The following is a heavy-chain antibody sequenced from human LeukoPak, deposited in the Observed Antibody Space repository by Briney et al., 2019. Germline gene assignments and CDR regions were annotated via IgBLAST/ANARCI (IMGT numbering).Heavy chain of an antibody. CDR1: GFTFSGYA. V-gene: IGHV3-23*01. Sequence: GGSLRLSCAASGFTFSGYAMSWVRQAPGKGLEWVSGIPASGGSKYYADSVKGRVSISRDNSKNTLFLQLSSLRAEDTAVYFCAKGSGAGWSQYFDLWGQGTLVTVSS. D-gene: IGHD6-19*01. CDR2: IPASGGSK. CDR3: AKGSGAGWSQYFDL. J-gene: IGHJ4*02.